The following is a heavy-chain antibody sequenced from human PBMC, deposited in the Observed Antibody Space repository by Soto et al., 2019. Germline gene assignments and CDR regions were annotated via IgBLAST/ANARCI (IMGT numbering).Heavy chain of an antibody. J-gene: IGHJ5*02. D-gene: IGHD2-2*01. CDR2: MNPDSGNT. Sequence: ASVKVSCKASGYTFTSYDINWVRQATGQGXEWMGWMNPDSGNTGYAQKFQGRVTMTRNTSISTAYMELSSLRSEDTAVYYCATQDPPKYCSSTSCGPPFDPWGQGTLVTVSS. CDR3: ATQDPPKYCSSTSCGPPFDP. V-gene: IGHV1-8*01. CDR1: GYTFTSYD.